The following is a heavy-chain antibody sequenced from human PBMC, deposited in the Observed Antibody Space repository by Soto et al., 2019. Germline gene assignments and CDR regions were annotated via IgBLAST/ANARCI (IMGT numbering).Heavy chain of an antibody. CDR1: GFTFSSYA. J-gene: IGHJ4*02. CDR3: AKSDLYCSGGSCYSPVATLFDY. CDR2: ISGSGGST. D-gene: IGHD2-15*01. Sequence: EVQLLESGGGLVQPGGSLRLSCAASGFTFSSYAMSWVRQAPGKGLEWVSAISGSGGSTYYADSVKGRFTISRDNSKNTLYLQMNSLRAEDTAVYYCAKSDLYCSGGSCYSPVATLFDYWGQGTLVTVSS. V-gene: IGHV3-23*01.